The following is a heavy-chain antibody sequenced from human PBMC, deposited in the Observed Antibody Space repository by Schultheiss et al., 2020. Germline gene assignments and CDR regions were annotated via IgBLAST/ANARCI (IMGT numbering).Heavy chain of an antibody. CDR2: IYTSGST. J-gene: IGHJ3*02. V-gene: IGHV4-4*07. CDR1: GGSISSYY. D-gene: IGHD4-23*01. Sequence: SQTLSLTCTVSGGSISSYYWSWIRQPAGKGLEWIGRIYTSGSTTYNPSLKSRVAISVDMSKNQFSLKLSSVTAADTAVYYCASSEGAWELVDAFDIWGQGTMVNVSS. CDR3: ASSEGAWELVDAFDI.